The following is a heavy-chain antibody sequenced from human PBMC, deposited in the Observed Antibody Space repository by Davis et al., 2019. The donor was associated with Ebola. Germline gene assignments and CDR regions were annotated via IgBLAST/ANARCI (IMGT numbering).Heavy chain of an antibody. J-gene: IGHJ6*02. Sequence: GGSLRLSCAASGFTFSGSAMHWVRQASGKGLEWVGRIRSKANSYATAYAASVKGRFTISRDDSKRIAYLQMNSLKTEDTAVYYCTRAELGYCSSTSCYNYYYYYGMDVWGQGTTVTVSS. D-gene: IGHD2-2*02. CDR2: IRSKANSYAT. CDR1: GFTFSGSA. CDR3: TRAELGYCSSTSCYNYYYYYGMDV. V-gene: IGHV3-73*01.